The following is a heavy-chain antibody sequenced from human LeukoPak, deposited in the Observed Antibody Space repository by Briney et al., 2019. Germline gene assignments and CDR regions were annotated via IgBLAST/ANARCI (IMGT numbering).Heavy chain of an antibody. CDR2: ISYDGSNK. CDR1: GFTFSSYG. Sequence: PGGSLRLSCAASGFTFSSYGMHWVRQAPGKGLEWVAVISYDGSNKYYADSVKGRFTISRDNSKNTLYLQMNSLRAEDTAVYYCAKVQPVSVVIPAYFDYWGQGTLVTVSS. V-gene: IGHV3-30*19. D-gene: IGHD3-22*01. J-gene: IGHJ4*02. CDR3: AKVQPVSVVIPAYFDY.